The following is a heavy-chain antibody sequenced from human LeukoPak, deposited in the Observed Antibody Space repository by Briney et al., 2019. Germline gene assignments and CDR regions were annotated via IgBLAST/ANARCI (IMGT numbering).Heavy chain of an antibody. CDR1: GYRFTVYY. D-gene: IGHD3/OR15-3a*01. Sequence: AAVTVTLKCSGYRFTVYYMHRLRQPPGQGLERVGWINPNSGGTNYAQKFQGRVTMTRDTSISTAYMELSRLRSDDTAVYYCARAEDWAHFDYWGQGTLVTVSS. CDR3: ARAEDWAHFDY. V-gene: IGHV1-2*02. J-gene: IGHJ4*02. CDR2: INPNSGGT.